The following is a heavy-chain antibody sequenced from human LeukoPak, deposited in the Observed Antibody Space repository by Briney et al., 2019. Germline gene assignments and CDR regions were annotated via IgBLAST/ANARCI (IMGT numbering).Heavy chain of an antibody. CDR3: ARGDNYYESSAWFDH. J-gene: IGHJ5*02. CDR2: ISYSGST. Sequence: PSETLSLTCTVSGGSISGYYWSWIRQPPGKGLEWIGYISYSGSTNYNPSLMTRVTISLDTSKSQFSLKLSSVTAADTAVYYCARGDNYYESSAWFDHWGQGTLVTVSS. CDR1: GGSISGYY. D-gene: IGHD3-22*01. V-gene: IGHV4-59*01.